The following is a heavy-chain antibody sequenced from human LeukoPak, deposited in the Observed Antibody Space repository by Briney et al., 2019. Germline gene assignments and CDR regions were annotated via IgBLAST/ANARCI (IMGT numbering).Heavy chain of an antibody. CDR2: ICYSGIT. CDR1: GGSISSCDYY. CDR3: ARYCSSTSCYDYDAFDI. J-gene: IGHJ3*02. Sequence: PSQTLSLTCTVSGGSISSCDYYWSCIRQPPGKGLEWIGYICYSGITYYNPSLKSRVTISVDTSKSQYSLKLSSVTAADTAVYYCARYCSSTSCYDYDAFDIWGQGTMVTVSS. D-gene: IGHD2-2*01. V-gene: IGHV4-30-4*08.